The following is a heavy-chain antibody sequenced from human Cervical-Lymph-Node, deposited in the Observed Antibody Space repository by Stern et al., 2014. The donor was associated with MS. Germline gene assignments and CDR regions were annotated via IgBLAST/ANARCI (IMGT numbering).Heavy chain of an antibody. CDR2: ISSSCTTI. Sequence: QMQLVQSGGGLVKPGGSLRLSCAASGFTFSDHYLTWIRPAPGTGLEWVSFISSSCTTIYDADSVKGRFTISRDNAKNSLYLQMNGLRAEDTAIYYCARFKIASYYFYYYGMDVWGQGTTVTVSS. J-gene: IGHJ6*02. D-gene: IGHD2-21*01. CDR3: ARFKIASYYFYYYGMDV. CDR1: GFTFSDHY. V-gene: IGHV3-11*01.